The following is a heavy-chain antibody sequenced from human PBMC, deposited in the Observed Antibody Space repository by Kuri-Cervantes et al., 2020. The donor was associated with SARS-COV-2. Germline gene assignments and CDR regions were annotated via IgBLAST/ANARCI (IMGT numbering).Heavy chain of an antibody. CDR1: GFSLSNARMG. Sequence: SGPTLVKPTETLTLTCTVSGFSLSNARMGVSWIRQPPGKALEWLAHIFSNDEKSYSTSLKSRLTISKDTSKNQVVLTMTNMDPVDTATYYCAHRDFWSGSYDYWGQGTLVTVSS. CDR3: AHRDFWSGSYDY. CDR2: IFSNDEK. V-gene: IGHV2-26*01. J-gene: IGHJ4*02. D-gene: IGHD3-3*01.